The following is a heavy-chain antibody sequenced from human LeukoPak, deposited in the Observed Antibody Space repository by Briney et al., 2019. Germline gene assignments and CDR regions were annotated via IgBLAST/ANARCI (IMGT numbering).Heavy chain of an antibody. CDR2: IKQDGSEK. J-gene: IGHJ4*02. CDR3: ASGGYSSSFPLRY. V-gene: IGHV3-7*01. Sequence: GGSLRLSCAASGFTFSSYWMSWVRQAPGKGLEWVANIKQDGSEKYYVDSVKGRFTISRDNAKNSLYLQMNSLRAEDTAVYYCASGGYSSSFPLRYWGQGTLVTVSS. CDR1: GFTFSSYW. D-gene: IGHD6-6*01.